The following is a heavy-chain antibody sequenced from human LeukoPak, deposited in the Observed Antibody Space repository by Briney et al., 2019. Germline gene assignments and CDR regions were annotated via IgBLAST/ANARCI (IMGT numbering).Heavy chain of an antibody. J-gene: IGHJ4*02. D-gene: IGHD3-16*01. Sequence: GGSLRLSCAASGLSFTRYAMNWVRQAPGKGLKWVSAIGGSGTSTYYADSVKGRFTISRDNSRNTLYLQMNSLRAEDTAVYYCAKEITGGGVVDYWGQGTLVSVSS. CDR2: IGGSGTST. CDR3: AKEITGGGVVDY. CDR1: GLSFTRYA. V-gene: IGHV3-23*01.